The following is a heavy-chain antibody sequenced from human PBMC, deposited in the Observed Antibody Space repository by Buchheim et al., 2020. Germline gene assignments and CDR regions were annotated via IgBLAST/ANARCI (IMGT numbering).Heavy chain of an antibody. J-gene: IGHJ4*02. CDR1: GFTFTTYA. Sequence: EVQLLDSGGGLVQPGGSLRLSCVASGFTFTTYAMSWVRQAPGKGLEWVSGISGSGGGTYYTDSVQGRFTISRDNSDHTVYLQMNSLTVEDTAVYYCVKGWGANGGGDSWGQGTL. CDR3: VKGWGANGGGDS. D-gene: IGHD4-23*01. CDR2: ISGSGGGT. V-gene: IGHV3-23*01.